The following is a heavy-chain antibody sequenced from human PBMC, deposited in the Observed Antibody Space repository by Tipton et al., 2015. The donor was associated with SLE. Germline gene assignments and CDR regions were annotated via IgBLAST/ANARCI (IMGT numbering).Heavy chain of an antibody. CDR2: IIPYNGNT. Sequence: QLVQSGAEVKKPGASVKVSCKASGYTFTNYGISWVRQAPGQGLEWMGGIIPYNGNTNYAQKVQGRVTLTTDTSTSTAYMELRSLRSDDTAVYYCARAITQWGLLGNIDYWGQGTLVTVSS. CDR3: ARAITQWGLLGNIDY. D-gene: IGHD1-26*01. J-gene: IGHJ4*02. CDR1: GYTFTNYG. V-gene: IGHV1-18*01.